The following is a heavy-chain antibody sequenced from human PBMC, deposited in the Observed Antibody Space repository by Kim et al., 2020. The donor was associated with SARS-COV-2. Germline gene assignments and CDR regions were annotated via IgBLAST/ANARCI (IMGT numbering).Heavy chain of an antibody. J-gene: IGHJ6*02. V-gene: IGHV1-69*01. D-gene: IGHD5-12*01. Sequence: QKFQCRVTITADESTSTAYMELSSLRSEDTAVYYCARALLEWLRYYGMDVWGQGTTVTVSS. CDR3: ARALLEWLRYYGMDV.